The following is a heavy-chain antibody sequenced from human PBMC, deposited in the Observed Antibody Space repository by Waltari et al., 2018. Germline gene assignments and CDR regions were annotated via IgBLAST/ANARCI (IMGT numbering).Heavy chain of an antibody. CDR1: GFTFKSFS. CDR3: AKSRSLFYYYALDV. CDR2: ISHDGANE. Sequence: QVQLVQSGGGVVQPGTSLRLSCTASGFTFKSFSMFWVRQAPGRGREWVSLISHDGANEHYADSVKGRFTISRDSSKGALYLQMNNLRAEDTAVYFCAKSRSLFYYYALDVWGQGTTVVVSS. J-gene: IGHJ6*02. D-gene: IGHD2-2*01. V-gene: IGHV3-30*18.